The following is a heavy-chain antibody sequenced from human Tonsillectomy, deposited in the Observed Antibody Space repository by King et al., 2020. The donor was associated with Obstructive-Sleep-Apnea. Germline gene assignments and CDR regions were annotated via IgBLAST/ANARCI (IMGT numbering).Heavy chain of an antibody. V-gene: IGHV3-23*04. J-gene: IGHJ6*02. Sequence: VQLVESGGGLVQPGGSLRLSCRASGFTFSNYAMSWVRPAPGKGLEWVSGISVSGGGTYYADSVKGRFTISRDNFKKTLYLQMNSLRADDTAAYYCATTARGDYDYYGLDVWGQGTTVIVSS. D-gene: IGHD4/OR15-4a*01. CDR2: ISVSGGGT. CDR1: GFTFSNYA. CDR3: ATTARGDYDYYGLDV.